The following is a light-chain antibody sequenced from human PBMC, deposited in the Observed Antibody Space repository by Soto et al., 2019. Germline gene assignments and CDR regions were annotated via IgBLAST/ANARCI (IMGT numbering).Light chain of an antibody. V-gene: IGLV1-40*01. J-gene: IGLJ2*01. CDR2: GNS. CDR3: QSYDSSLSAVV. Sequence: QAVVTQPPSVSGAPGQRVTISCTGSSSNIGAGYDVHWYQQLPGTAPKLLIYGNSNRPSGVPDRFSGSKSGTSASLAITGLQAEDDADYYCQSYDSSLSAVVFGGGTQLTVL. CDR1: SSNIGAGYD.